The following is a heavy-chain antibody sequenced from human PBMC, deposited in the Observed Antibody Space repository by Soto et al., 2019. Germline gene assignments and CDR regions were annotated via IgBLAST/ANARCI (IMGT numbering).Heavy chain of an antibody. V-gene: IGHV1-69*01. D-gene: IGHD4-17*01. CDR3: ASDYGEIDAFDI. CDR1: GGPFNNHA. CDR2: VIPTLATA. J-gene: IGHJ3*02. Sequence: QVQLVQSGAEVKKPGSSVKVSCKTSGGPFNNHAINWVRQAPGQGLEWVGLVIPTLATADYAQKFQGRVTMNADEVTNTAYRELSSLRSDDTGVYYCASDYGEIDAFDIWGQGTVVTVSS.